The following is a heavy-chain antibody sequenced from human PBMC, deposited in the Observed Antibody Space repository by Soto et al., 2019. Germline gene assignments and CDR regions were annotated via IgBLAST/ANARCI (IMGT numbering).Heavy chain of an antibody. Sequence: QVQLVQSGAEVKKPGASVKVSCKASGYSFRNYGISWVRQGPGQGLEWMGWISAYNGDTKYSQKFQGRVTMTTDTSTSRAHMELRSLRSDDTAVYYCAITLQSDYLSFWGQGTRVTVSS. V-gene: IGHV1-18*01. CDR1: GYSFRNYG. CDR3: AITLQSDYLSF. J-gene: IGHJ4*02. D-gene: IGHD3-16*01. CDR2: ISAYNGDT.